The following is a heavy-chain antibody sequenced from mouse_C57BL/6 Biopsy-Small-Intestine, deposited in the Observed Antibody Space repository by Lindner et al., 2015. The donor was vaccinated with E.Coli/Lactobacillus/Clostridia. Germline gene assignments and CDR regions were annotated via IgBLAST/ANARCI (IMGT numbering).Heavy chain of an antibody. J-gene: IGHJ2*01. CDR1: GYAFSSDW. Sequence: VQLQESGAELVKPGASVKISCKASGYAFSSDWMNWVKQRPGKGLEWIGQIYPGDGDTNYNGKFKGKATLTADKSSSTAYMQLSSLTSEDSAVYFCARGGYGSSYSYFDYWGQGTTLKVSS. V-gene: IGHV1-80*01. CDR2: IYPGDGDT. D-gene: IGHD1-1*01. CDR3: ARGGYGSSYSYFDY.